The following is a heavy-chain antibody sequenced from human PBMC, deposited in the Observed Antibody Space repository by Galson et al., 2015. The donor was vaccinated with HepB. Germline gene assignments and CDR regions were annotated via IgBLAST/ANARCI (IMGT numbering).Heavy chain of an antibody. CDR2: IKSKTDGGTT. V-gene: IGHV3-15*01. CDR3: TTVLPTVTTNWFDP. CDR1: GFTFSNAW. D-gene: IGHD4-17*01. J-gene: IGHJ5*02. Sequence: SLRLSCAASGFTFSNAWMSWVRQAPGKGLEWVGRIKSKTDGGTTDYAAPVKGRFTISRDDSKNTLYLQMNSLKTEDTAVYYCTTVLPTVTTNWFDPWGQGTLVTVSS.